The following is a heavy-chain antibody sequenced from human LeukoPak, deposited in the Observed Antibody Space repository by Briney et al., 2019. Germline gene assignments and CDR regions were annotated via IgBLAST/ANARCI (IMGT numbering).Heavy chain of an antibody. Sequence: GGSLRLSCAASGFTFSSYAMSWVRQAPGKGLEWVSAISGSGGSTYYADSVKGRFTISRDNSKNTLYLQMNSLRAEDTAVYYCAKGHRSTTVVTRTHAFDIWGQGTMVTVSS. V-gene: IGHV3-23*01. CDR1: GFTFSSYA. J-gene: IGHJ3*02. CDR2: ISGSGGST. D-gene: IGHD4-23*01. CDR3: AKGHRSTTVVTRTHAFDI.